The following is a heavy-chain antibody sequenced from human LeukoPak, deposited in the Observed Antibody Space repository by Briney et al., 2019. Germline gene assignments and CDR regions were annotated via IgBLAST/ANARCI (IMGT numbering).Heavy chain of an antibody. CDR2: ISGSGGST. Sequence: PGGSLRLSCAASGFTFSIYAMSWVRQAPGKGLEWVSGISGSGGSTYYADSVKGRFTISRDNSKNTLFLQMNSLRAEDTAVYYCARLIAVAGTLSFFDSWGQGILVTVSS. V-gene: IGHV3-23*01. CDR3: ARLIAVAGTLSFFDS. CDR1: GFTFSIYA. J-gene: IGHJ4*02. D-gene: IGHD6-19*01.